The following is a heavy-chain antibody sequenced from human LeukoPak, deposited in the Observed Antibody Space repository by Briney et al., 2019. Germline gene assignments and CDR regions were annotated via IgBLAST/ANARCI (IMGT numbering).Heavy chain of an antibody. CDR3: ARMAYGGSYAFDI. CDR2: IYYSGGT. D-gene: IGHD4-23*01. J-gene: IGHJ3*02. Sequence: PSETLSLTCTVSGGSISSYYWSWIRQPPGKGLEWIGYIYYSGGTNYNPSLKSRVTISVDTSKNQFSLKLSSVTAADTAVYYCARMAYGGSYAFDIWGQGTMVTVSS. CDR1: GGSISSYY. V-gene: IGHV4-59*08.